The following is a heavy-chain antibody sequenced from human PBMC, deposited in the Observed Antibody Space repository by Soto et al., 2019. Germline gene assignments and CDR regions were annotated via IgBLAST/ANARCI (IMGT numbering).Heavy chain of an antibody. CDR1: GLTFDDYA. Sequence: EVQLVESGGGSVQPGRSLRLSCAASGLTFDDYAMHWVRQAPGKGLEWVSGISWNSASLGYADSVKGRFTISRDNAKNSLYLQMNSLRVEDTAFYYCAKGSLTTTLGPGGMDVWGQGTTVTVSS. D-gene: IGHD3-3*01. V-gene: IGHV3-9*01. CDR3: AKGSLTTTLGPGGMDV. CDR2: ISWNSASL. J-gene: IGHJ6*02.